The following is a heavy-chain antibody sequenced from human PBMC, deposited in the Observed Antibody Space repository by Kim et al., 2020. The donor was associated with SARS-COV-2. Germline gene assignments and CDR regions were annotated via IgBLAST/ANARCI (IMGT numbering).Heavy chain of an antibody. J-gene: IGHJ3*02. V-gene: IGHV3-23*01. CDR2: ISGSGGST. D-gene: IGHD3-3*01. Sequence: GGSLRLSCAASGFIFSNYAMSWVRQAPGKGLEWVSGISGSGGSTYYADSVKGRFTISRDNSKNTLYLQMNSLRAEDTAVYYCAKAGDFWSGYYQGGFDIWGQGTMVTVSS. CDR1: GFIFSNYA. CDR3: AKAGDFWSGYYQGGFDI.